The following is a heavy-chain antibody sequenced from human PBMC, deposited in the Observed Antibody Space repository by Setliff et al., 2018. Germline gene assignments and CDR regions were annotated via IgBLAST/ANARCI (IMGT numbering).Heavy chain of an antibody. CDR3: ARDYLHPSFGYYYGMDV. J-gene: IGHJ6*02. Sequence: GESLKISCAASGFTFSSYSMNWVRQAPGKGLEWVSSISSSSSYIYYADSVKGRFTISRNNAKNSLYLQMNSLRAEDTAVYYCARDYLHPSFGYYYGMDVWGQGTTVTVSS. V-gene: IGHV3-21*01. CDR2: ISSSSSYI. D-gene: IGHD3-10*01. CDR1: GFTFSSYS.